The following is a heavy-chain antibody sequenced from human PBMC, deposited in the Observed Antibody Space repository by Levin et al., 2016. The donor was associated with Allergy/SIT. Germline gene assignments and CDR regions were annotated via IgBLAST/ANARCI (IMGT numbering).Heavy chain of an antibody. CDR2: ISHDGSNE. D-gene: IGHD2-15*01. CDR3: AKDGGYCSSGNCPHFEVEYYFDY. CDR1: GFTFSIYG. V-gene: IGHV3-30*18. Sequence: GESLKISCAASGFTFSIYGMHWVRQAPGKGMEWVAVISHDGSNEDYADSVKGRFTISRDNSKNTLYLQMNTLRSEDTGVYFCAKDGGYCSSGNCPHFEVEYYFDYWGQGTLVTVSS. J-gene: IGHJ4*02.